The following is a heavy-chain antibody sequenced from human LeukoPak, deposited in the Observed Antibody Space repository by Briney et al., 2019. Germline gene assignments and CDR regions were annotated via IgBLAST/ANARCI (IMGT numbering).Heavy chain of an antibody. J-gene: IGHJ4*02. D-gene: IGHD2-8*01. CDR2: INYSGST. Sequence: SETLSLTCAVYGGSLSDYYWSWIRQFPGKGLEWIGEINYSGSTNFNPSLKSRVSISVDTSKKQFSLNLSSVTAADTAVYYCARRLLGYCTNGVCHGIDYWGQGTLVTVSS. CDR1: GGSLSDYY. CDR3: ARRLLGYCTNGVCHGIDY. V-gene: IGHV4-34*01.